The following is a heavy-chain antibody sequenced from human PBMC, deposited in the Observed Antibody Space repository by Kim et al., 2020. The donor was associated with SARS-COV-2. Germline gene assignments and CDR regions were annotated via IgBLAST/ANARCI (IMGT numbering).Heavy chain of an antibody. J-gene: IGHJ4*02. D-gene: IGHD3-10*01. V-gene: IGHV4-39*01. CDR1: GGSISSSSYY. CDR3: ARHTGGPFDY. Sequence: SETLSLTCTVSGGSISSSSYYWGWIRQPPGKGLEWIGSIYYSGSTYYNPSLKSRVTISVDTSKNQFSLKLSSVTAADTAVYYCARHTGGPFDYWGQGTLVTVSS. CDR2: IYYSGST.